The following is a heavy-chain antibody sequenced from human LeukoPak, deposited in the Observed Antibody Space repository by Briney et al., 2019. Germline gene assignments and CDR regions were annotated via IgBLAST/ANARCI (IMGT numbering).Heavy chain of an antibody. V-gene: IGHV4-4*07. Sequence: SETLSLTCTVSGGSISSYYWSWIRQPAGKGLEWIGRIYTSGSTNYNPSLKSRVTMSVDTSKNQFSLKLSSVTAADTAVYYCARERAGYSSGWRLISDAFDIWGQGTMVTVSS. CDR3: ARERAGYSSGWRLISDAFDI. J-gene: IGHJ3*02. CDR1: GGSISSYY. CDR2: IYTSGST. D-gene: IGHD6-19*01.